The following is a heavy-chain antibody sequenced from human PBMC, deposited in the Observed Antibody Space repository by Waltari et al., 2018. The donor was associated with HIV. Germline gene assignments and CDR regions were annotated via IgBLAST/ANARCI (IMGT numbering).Heavy chain of an antibody. J-gene: IGHJ4*02. D-gene: IGHD3-22*01. CDR1: GVSFSDVW. V-gene: IGHV3-15*01. CDR2: NKSKIEGWTT. Sequence: EVQLVESGGGLVKPGGSLRLSCAASGVSFSDVWLNWVRQAPGKGMEWVGQNKSKIEGWTTDYAAPVKGRFTISRDDSKNMLFLEMNSLNTDDTASYYCTVGKSSGYYWGQGTLVTVSS. CDR3: TVGKSSGYY.